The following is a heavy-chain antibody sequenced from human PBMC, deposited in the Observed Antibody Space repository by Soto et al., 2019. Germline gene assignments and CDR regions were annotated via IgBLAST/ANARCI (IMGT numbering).Heavy chain of an antibody. Sequence: GGSLRLSCAASGFTFSSYAMSWVRQAPGKGLEWVSAISGSGGSTYYADSVKGRFTISRDNSKNTLYLQMNSLRAEDTAVYYCANQVLAAAGPGGYYYMDVWGKGTTVTVSS. CDR2: ISGSGGST. D-gene: IGHD6-13*01. J-gene: IGHJ6*03. CDR1: GFTFSSYA. CDR3: ANQVLAAAGPGGYYYMDV. V-gene: IGHV3-23*01.